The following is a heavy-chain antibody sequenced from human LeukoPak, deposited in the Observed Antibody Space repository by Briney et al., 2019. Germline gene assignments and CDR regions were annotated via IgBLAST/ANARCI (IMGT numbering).Heavy chain of an antibody. J-gene: IGHJ4*02. D-gene: IGHD2-15*01. CDR1: GGSFSSSY. CDR2: INHSGST. V-gene: IGHV4-34*01. CDR3: AREGEGYCSGGSCYGFDY. Sequence: PSETLSLTCAVYGGSFSSSYWSWIRQPPGKGLEWIGEINHSGSTNYNPSLNSRVTISVATSKNQFSLKLSSVTAADTAVYYCAREGEGYCSGGSCYGFDYWGQGTLVTVSS.